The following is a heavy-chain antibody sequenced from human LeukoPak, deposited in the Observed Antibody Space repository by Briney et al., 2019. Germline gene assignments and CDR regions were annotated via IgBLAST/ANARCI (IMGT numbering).Heavy chain of an antibody. CDR3: ARYSYRDAFDI. Sequence: PSETLSLTCNVSGASVSSGSYYWSWIRQPPGKELEWIGYIYYSGSTSYNPSLKSRVTISVDTSKNHFSLKLTSVTAADTAVYYCARYSYRDAFDIWGQGTMVTVSS. CDR1: GASVSSGSYY. CDR2: IYYSGST. V-gene: IGHV4-61*03. D-gene: IGHD1-26*01. J-gene: IGHJ3*02.